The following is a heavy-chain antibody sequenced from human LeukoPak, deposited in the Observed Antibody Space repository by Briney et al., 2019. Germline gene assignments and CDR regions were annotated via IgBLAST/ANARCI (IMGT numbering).Heavy chain of an antibody. CDR2: IIPIFGTA. CDR3: ARSYCSSTSCPLDYYYYGMDV. D-gene: IGHD2-2*01. CDR1: GGTLSSYA. J-gene: IGHJ6*04. Sequence: GASVKVSCKASGGTLSSYAISWVRQAPGQGLEWMGGIIPIFGTANYAQKFQGRVTITADESTSTAYMELSSLRSEDTAVYYCARSYCSSTSCPLDYYYYGMDVWGKGTTVTVSS. V-gene: IGHV1-69*01.